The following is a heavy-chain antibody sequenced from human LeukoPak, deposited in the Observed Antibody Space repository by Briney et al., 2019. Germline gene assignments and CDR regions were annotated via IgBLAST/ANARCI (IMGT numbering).Heavy chain of an antibody. CDR1: GFSFSNAW. J-gene: IGHJ4*02. D-gene: IGHD3-22*01. V-gene: IGHV3-15*01. CDR2: IKSIPDSGTT. Sequence: PGGSLRLSCAASGFSFSNAWMSWVRQAPGKGLEWVGRIKSIPDSGTTDYAAPVKGRFTISRDDSKTTLYLQMNSLRTEDTAVYYCTTAPPKKYHFDSSGYYILSAYFDSWGQGTLVTVSS. CDR3: TTAPPKKYHFDSSGYYILSAYFDS.